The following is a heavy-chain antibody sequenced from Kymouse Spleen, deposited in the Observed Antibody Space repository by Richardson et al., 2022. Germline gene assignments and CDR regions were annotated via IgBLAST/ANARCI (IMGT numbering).Heavy chain of an antibody. CDR1: GGSISSYY. CDR3: ARYYGSGSYYFDY. J-gene: IGHJ4*02. CDR2: IYYSGST. D-gene: IGHD3-10*01. Sequence: QVQLQESGPGLVKPSETLSLTCTVSGGSISSYYWSWIRQPPGKGLEWIGYIYYSGSTNYNPSLKSRVTISVDTSKNQFSLKLSSVTAADTAVYYCARYYGSGSYYFDYWGQGTLVTVSS. V-gene: IGHV4-59*01.